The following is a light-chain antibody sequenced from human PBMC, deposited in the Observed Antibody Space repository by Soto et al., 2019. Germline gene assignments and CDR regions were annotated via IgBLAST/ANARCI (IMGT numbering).Light chain of an antibody. Sequence: EIVLTQSPGILSLSPGERATLSCRASQSVSTILAWYQQKPGQAPRLLIYGASTRATGIPVRFSGSGSGTEFTLTISSLQSEDFAVYYCQQYDKWPPTFGQGTKVDIK. CDR1: QSVSTI. V-gene: IGKV3-15*01. J-gene: IGKJ1*01. CDR2: GAS. CDR3: QQYDKWPPT.